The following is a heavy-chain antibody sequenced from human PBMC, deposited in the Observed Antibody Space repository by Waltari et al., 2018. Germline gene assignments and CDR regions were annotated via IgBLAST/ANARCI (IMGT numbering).Heavy chain of an antibody. D-gene: IGHD6-6*01. V-gene: IGHV4-34*01. CDR2: INHSGST. CDR1: GGSFSGYY. CDR3: ASPSAIAARAGGYFDY. J-gene: IGHJ4*02. Sequence: QVQLQQWGAGLLKPSETLSLTCAVYGGSFSGYYWSWIRQPPGKGLEWIGEINHSGSTNYNPSLKSRVTISVDTSKNQFSLKLSSVTAADTAVYYCASPSAIAARAGGYFDYWGQGTLVTVSS.